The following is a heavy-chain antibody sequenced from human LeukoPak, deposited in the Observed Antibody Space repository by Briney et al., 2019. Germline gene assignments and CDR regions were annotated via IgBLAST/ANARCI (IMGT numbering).Heavy chain of an antibody. Sequence: PSETLPLTCTVSGGSISSYYWSWIRQPAGKGLEWIGRIYTSGSTNYNPSLKSRVTMSVDTSKNQFSLKLSSVTAADTAVYYCARDSGTAMVRNWFDPWGQGTLVTVSS. D-gene: IGHD5-18*01. CDR3: ARDSGTAMVRNWFDP. J-gene: IGHJ5*02. V-gene: IGHV4-4*07. CDR1: GGSISSYY. CDR2: IYTSGST.